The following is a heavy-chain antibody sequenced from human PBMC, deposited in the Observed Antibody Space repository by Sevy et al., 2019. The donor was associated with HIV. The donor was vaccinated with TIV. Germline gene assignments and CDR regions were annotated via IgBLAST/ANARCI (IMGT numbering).Heavy chain of an antibody. CDR3: ARGTGIRSLYYFAY. CDR1: GFTFNSYS. V-gene: IGHV3-48*01. D-gene: IGHD1-1*01. CDR2: ISTSSDIT. J-gene: IGHJ4*02. Sequence: GGSLRLSCEVPGFTFNSYSFNWVRQAPGKGQEWISYISTSSDITYYEESVQGRFTISRDNVKNSLYLQMNSLRVEDTAIYYCARGTGIRSLYYFAYWGQGTLVTVSS.